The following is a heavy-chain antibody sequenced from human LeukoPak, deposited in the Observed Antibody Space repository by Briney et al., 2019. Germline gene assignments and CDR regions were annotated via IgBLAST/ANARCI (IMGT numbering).Heavy chain of an antibody. V-gene: IGHV3-23*01. CDR2: ISGSGGST. D-gene: IGHD5-12*01. J-gene: IGHJ3*02. Sequence: GGSLRVSCAASGFPFSSYAMSWVRQAPGKRLEWVSAISGSGGSTYYADSVKGRFTISRDNSKNTLYLQMNSLRAEDTAVYYCAKDHPVVATIRAIPDAFDIWGQGTMVTVSS. CDR1: GFPFSSYA. CDR3: AKDHPVVATIRAIPDAFDI.